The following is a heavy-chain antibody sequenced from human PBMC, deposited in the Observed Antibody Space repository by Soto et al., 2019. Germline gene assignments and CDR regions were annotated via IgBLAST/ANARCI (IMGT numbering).Heavy chain of an antibody. J-gene: IGHJ6*02. V-gene: IGHV1-18*01. CDR2: ISGHNGDT. D-gene: IGHD3-10*01. CDR3: ARSGSMPYYYYGMDV. Sequence: QVQLVQSGAEVKKPGASVRVSCKASGYTFARYGIDWVRQAPGQGLEWMGWISGHNGDTKYVQKFQARVSMTTDTSTSTASMELRSLRSDDTAVYYCARSGSMPYYYYGMDVWGQGTTVTVSS. CDR1: GYTFARYG.